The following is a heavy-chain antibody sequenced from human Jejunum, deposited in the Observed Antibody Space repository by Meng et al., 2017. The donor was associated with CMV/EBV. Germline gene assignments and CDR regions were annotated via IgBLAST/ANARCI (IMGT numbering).Heavy chain of an antibody. CDR2: MNPNIGAT. CDR3: AKDLGGFSWLLS. V-gene: IGHV1-2*06. J-gene: IGHJ4*02. Sequence: SCKASGYNFPAFHIQWVRQAPGQGLEWMGRMNPNIGATNSAQRFHGRLTMTRDTSINTAYMELTSLTSYDTAIYYCAKDLGGFSWLLSWGQGSLVTVSS. CDR1: GYNFPAFH. D-gene: IGHD3-16*01.